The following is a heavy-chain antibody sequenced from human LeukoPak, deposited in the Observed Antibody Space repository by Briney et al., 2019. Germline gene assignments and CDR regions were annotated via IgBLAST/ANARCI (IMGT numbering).Heavy chain of an antibody. J-gene: IGHJ4*02. CDR2: ISAHNGNT. CDR1: GYIFTSYG. Sequence: ASVKVSCRASGYIFTSYGIIWVRQAPGQGLQWMGWISAHNGNTNYAQKLQGRVTMTTDTSTSTVYMELRSLRSDDTAVYYCARAQTTLLLDYWGQGTLVTVSS. CDR3: ARAQTTLLLDY. D-gene: IGHD4-11*01. V-gene: IGHV1-18*01.